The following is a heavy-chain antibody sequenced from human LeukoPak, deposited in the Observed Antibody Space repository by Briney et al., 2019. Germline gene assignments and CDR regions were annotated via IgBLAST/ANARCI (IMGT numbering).Heavy chain of an antibody. V-gene: IGHV3-33*01. CDR1: GFTFSSYG. CDR3: AREYRDGYNRETHVFDY. CDR2: IWYDGSNK. Sequence: GGSLRLSCAASGFTFSSYGMHWVRQAPGKGLEWVAVIWYDGSNKYYADSVKGRFTISRDNSKNTLYLQMNSLRAEDTAVYYCAREYRDGYNRETHVFDYWGQGTLVTVSS. D-gene: IGHD5-24*01. J-gene: IGHJ4*02.